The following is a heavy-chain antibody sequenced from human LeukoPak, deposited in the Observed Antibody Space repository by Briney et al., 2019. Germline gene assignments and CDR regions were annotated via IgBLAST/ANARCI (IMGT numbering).Heavy chain of an antibody. Sequence: NPGGSLRLSCAASGFTFSNAWMSWVRQAPGKGLEWVGRIKSKTDGGTTDYAAPVKGRFTISRDDSKNTLYLQMNSLKTEDTAVYYCTSAPVITIILMYYFDYWGQGTLVTVSS. J-gene: IGHJ4*02. D-gene: IGHD3-22*01. CDR1: GFTFSNAW. CDR2: IKSKTDGGTT. CDR3: TSAPVITIILMYYFDY. V-gene: IGHV3-15*01.